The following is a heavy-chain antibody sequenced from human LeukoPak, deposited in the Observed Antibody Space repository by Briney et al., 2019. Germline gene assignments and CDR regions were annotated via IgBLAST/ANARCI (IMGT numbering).Heavy chain of an antibody. D-gene: IGHD2-15*01. Sequence: SETLSLTCTVSGGSISTSSYYWGWVRQPPGKGLEWIGNIFYSGSTYYSPSLKSRVTISVGTSKNQFSLKLNSVTAADTAVYYCARTTEGYCRGVNCYYYYYYMDVWGKGTTVTVSS. V-gene: IGHV4-39*07. CDR2: IFYSGST. CDR3: ARTTEGYCRGVNCYYYYYYMDV. J-gene: IGHJ6*03. CDR1: GGSISTSSYY.